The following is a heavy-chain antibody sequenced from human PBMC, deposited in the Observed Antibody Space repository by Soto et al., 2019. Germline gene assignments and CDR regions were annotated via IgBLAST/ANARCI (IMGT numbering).Heavy chain of an antibody. CDR1: GGTFSSYA. D-gene: IGHD1-1*01. CDR3: ARVRESGTTGAFDI. V-gene: IGHV1-69*13. J-gene: IGHJ3*02. Sequence: ASVKVSCKASGGTFSSYAISWVRQAPGQGLEWMGGIIPIFGTANYAQKFQGRVTITADESTSTAYMELSSLRSEDTAVYYCARVRESGTTGAFDIWGQGTMVTVSS. CDR2: IIPIFGTA.